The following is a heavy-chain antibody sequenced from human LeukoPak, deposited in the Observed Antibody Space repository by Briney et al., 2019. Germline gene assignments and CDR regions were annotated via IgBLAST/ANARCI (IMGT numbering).Heavy chain of an antibody. J-gene: IGHJ5*02. CDR2: IYYSVST. CDR3: ARGGQQLTRDWFDP. Sequence: SETLSLTCTVSGGSIGTYYWSWIRQPPGKGLEWIGYIYYSVSTNHNPSLKSRVTISVDTSKNQFSLKLSSVTAADTAVYYCARGGQQLTRDWFDPWGQGTLVTVSS. D-gene: IGHD6-13*01. CDR1: GGSIGTYY. V-gene: IGHV4-59*01.